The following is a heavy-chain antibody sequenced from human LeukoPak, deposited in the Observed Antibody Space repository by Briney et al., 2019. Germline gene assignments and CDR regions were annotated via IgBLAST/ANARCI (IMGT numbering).Heavy chain of an antibody. J-gene: IGHJ2*01. CDR1: GFTFSSHG. D-gene: IGHD6-6*01. CDR2: IWYDRSNK. V-gene: IGHV3-33*01. CDR3: ARDQYSSFNWYFDL. Sequence: GGSLRLSCAASGFTFSSHGMHWVRQAPGKGLEWVAVIWYDRSNKYDADSVKGRFTISRDNAKNSLYLRMSSLRAEDTAVYYCARDQYSSFNWYFDLWGRGTLVTVSS.